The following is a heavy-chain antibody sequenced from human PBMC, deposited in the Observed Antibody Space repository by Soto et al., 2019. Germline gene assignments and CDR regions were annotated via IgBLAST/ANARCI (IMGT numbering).Heavy chain of an antibody. J-gene: IGHJ4*02. Sequence: GESLKISCKGSGYSFTSYWIGWVRQMPGKGLEWMGIIYPGDSDTRYSPSFQGQVTISADKSISTAYLQWSSLKASDTAMYYCARTGRDDFWSGSTHLYYFDYWGQGTLVTVS. CDR3: ARTGRDDFWSGSTHLYYFDY. CDR1: GYSFTSYW. V-gene: IGHV5-51*01. CDR2: IYPGDSDT. D-gene: IGHD3-3*01.